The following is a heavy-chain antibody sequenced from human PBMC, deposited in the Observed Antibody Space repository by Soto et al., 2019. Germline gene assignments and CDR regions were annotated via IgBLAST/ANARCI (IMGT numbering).Heavy chain of an antibody. V-gene: IGHV4-31*03. Sequence: SETLSLTCFVSGYSITAGGYYWSWIRHHPGKGLEWIGSFYSSGSIVYNPSLRSRVSISGDTSSNQFSMSLTSVTAADTARYYCARMYSSGSGWFHPWGQGTLVTVSS. D-gene: IGHD6-19*01. CDR1: GYSITAGGYY. CDR3: ARMYSSGSGWFHP. CDR2: FYSSGSI. J-gene: IGHJ5*02.